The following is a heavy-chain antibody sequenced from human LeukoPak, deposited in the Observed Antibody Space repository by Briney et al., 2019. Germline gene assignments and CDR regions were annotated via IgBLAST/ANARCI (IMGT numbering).Heavy chain of an antibody. CDR1: GASISSGSNY. Sequence: PSETLSLTCSVSGASISSGSNYWGWIRQPPGKTLEWIGSIYSSGSTYYNPSLKSRVIIIIDTSKNQFSLKLSSVTAADTAVYYCARGGSRFDYWGQGTLVTVSS. D-gene: IGHD1-26*01. CDR2: IYSSGST. V-gene: IGHV4-39*07. J-gene: IGHJ4*02. CDR3: ARGGSRFDY.